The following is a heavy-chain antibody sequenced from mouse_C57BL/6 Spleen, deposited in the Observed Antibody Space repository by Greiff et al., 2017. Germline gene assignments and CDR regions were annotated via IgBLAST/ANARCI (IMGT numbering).Heavy chain of an antibody. J-gene: IGHJ2*01. CDR3: ASSDYYGSGYYYGY. V-gene: IGHV1-26*01. Sequence: EVQLQQPGPELVKPGASVKISCKASGYTFTDYYMNWVKQSHGKSLEWIGDINPNNGGTSYNQKFKGKATLTVDNSSSTAYMGLRNLTSENSAVYYCASSDYYGSGYYYGYWGQGPTLTVSS. D-gene: IGHD1-1*01. CDR1: GYTFTDYY. CDR2: INPNNGGT.